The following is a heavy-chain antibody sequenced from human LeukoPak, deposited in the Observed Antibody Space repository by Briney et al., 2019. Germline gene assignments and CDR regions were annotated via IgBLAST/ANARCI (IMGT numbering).Heavy chain of an antibody. Sequence: GGSLRLSCAASGFTFSSYEMNWVRQAPGKGLEWVSYISSSGSTIYYADSVKGRFTISRDNSKNTLYLQMNSLRAEDTAVCYCARGTKYYYDSSGYYYGYYFDYWGQGTLVTVSS. CDR3: ARGTKYYYDSSGYYYGYYFDY. CDR1: GFTFSSYE. CDR2: ISSSGSTI. D-gene: IGHD3-22*01. J-gene: IGHJ4*02. V-gene: IGHV3-48*03.